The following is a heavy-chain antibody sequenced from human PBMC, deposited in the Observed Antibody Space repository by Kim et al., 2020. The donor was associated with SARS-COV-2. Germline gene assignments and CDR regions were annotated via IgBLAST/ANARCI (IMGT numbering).Heavy chain of an antibody. V-gene: IGHV4-39*01. CDR1: GGSISSSSYY. CDR3: ARHHIGYSYGANWFDP. D-gene: IGHD5-18*01. Sequence: SETLSLTCTVSGGSISSSSYYWGWIRQPPGKGLEWIGSIYYSGSTYYNPSLKSRVTISVDTSKNQFSLKLSSVTAADTAVYYCARHHIGYSYGANWFDPWGQGTLVTVSS. CDR2: IYYSGST. J-gene: IGHJ5*02.